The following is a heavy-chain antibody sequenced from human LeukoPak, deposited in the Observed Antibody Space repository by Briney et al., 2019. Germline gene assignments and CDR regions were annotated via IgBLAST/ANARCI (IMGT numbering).Heavy chain of an antibody. CDR1: GYTFTSYG. CDR2: ISAYNGNT. Sequence: GASVKVSCKASGYTFTSYGISWVRQAPGQGLEWMGWISAYNGNTNYAQKLQGRVTMTRDTSISTAYMELSRLRSDDTAVYYCARMGDAFDIWGQGTMVTVSS. J-gene: IGHJ3*02. V-gene: IGHV1-18*01. CDR3: ARMGDAFDI.